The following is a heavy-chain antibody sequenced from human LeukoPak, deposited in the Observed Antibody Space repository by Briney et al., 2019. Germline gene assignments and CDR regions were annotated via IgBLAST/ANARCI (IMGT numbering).Heavy chain of an antibody. J-gene: IGHJ4*02. Sequence: GGSLRLSCAASGFTVSNNYMSWVRQAPGKGLEWVSIIYSGGNTYYADFAKGRFTISRDNSKNTLYLQMNRLRAEDTAVYYCARQFVSSFYYFDYWGQGTLVTVSS. CDR3: ARQFVSSFYYFDY. CDR2: IYSGGNT. D-gene: IGHD6-13*01. V-gene: IGHV3-53*01. CDR1: GFTVSNNY.